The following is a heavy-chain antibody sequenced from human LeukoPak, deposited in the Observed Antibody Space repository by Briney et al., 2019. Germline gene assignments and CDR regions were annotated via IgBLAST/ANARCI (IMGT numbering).Heavy chain of an antibody. V-gene: IGHV5-51*01. Sequence: GESLKISCKGSGYSFTSYRIGWVRQMPGKGLGWMGIIYPGDSDTRYSPSFQGQVTISADKSISTAYLQWSSLKASDTAMYYCARYVAVAGTDYFDYWGQGTLVTVSS. D-gene: IGHD6-19*01. CDR2: IYPGDSDT. J-gene: IGHJ4*02. CDR1: GYSFTSYR. CDR3: ARYVAVAGTDYFDY.